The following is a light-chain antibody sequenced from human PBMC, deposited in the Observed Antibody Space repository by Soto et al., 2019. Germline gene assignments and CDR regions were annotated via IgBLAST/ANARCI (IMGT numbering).Light chain of an antibody. CDR3: QQYYIFPLT. CDR2: AAS. CDR1: QSISSY. Sequence: EIKVRKSPSSVYALVGDGGTIIKRASQSISSYLNWYQQKPGKAPELLIYAASTLQSGVPSRFSGSGSGTDFTLTISCLQSEDFATYYCQQYYIFPLTFGGGTKVDIK. V-gene: IGKV1-39*01. J-gene: IGKJ4*01.